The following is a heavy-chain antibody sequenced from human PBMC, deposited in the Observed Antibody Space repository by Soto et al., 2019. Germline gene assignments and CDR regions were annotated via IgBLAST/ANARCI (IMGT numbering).Heavy chain of an antibody. J-gene: IGHJ3*02. CDR1: GFTFSSYA. D-gene: IGHD3-3*01. CDR2: ISGSGGST. V-gene: IGHV3-23*01. Sequence: GGSLRLSCAASGFTFSSYAMSWVRQAPGKGLEWVSAISGSGGSTYYADSVKGRFTISRDNSKNTLYLQMNSLRAEDTAVYYCAKTAGGGKVHDFWSGYYQARRDAFDIWGQGTMVTVSS. CDR3: AKTAGGGKVHDFWSGYYQARRDAFDI.